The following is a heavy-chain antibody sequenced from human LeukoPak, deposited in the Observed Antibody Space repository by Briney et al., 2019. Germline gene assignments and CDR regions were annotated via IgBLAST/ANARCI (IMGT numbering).Heavy chain of an antibody. CDR2: INPNSGGT. J-gene: IGHJ3*02. V-gene: IGHV1-2*02. CDR1: GYTFTSYY. Sequence: GASVKVSCKASGYTFTSYYMHWVRQAPGQGLEWMGWINPNSGGTNYAQKFQGRVTMTRDTSISTAYMELSRLRSDDTAVYYCARQRLGEWEPDSAFDIWGQGTMVTVSS. CDR3: ARQRLGEWEPDSAFDI. D-gene: IGHD1-26*01.